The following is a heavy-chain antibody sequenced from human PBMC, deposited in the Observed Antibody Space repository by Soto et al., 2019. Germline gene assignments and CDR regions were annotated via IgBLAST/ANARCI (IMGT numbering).Heavy chain of an antibody. CDR2: INPNSGGT. CDR3: ARYKTSSSDDMGFDY. Sequence: ASVKVSCKASGYTFTGYYMHWVRQAPGQGLEWMGWINPNSGGTNYAQKFQGRVTMTRDTSISTAYMELSRLRSDDTAVYYCARYKTSSSDDMGFDYWGQGTLVT. CDR1: GYTFTGYY. D-gene: IGHD6-6*01. V-gene: IGHV1-2*02. J-gene: IGHJ4*02.